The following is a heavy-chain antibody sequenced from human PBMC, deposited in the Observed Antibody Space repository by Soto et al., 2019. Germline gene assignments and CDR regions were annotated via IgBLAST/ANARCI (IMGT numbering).Heavy chain of an antibody. J-gene: IGHJ3*02. D-gene: IGHD1-1*01. V-gene: IGHV1-69*02. Sequence: QVQLVQSGAEVKKPGSSVKVSCKASGGTFSSYTINWVRQAPGQGLEWMGRIIPILGIANYAQKFQGRVTITADKSTSTAYMELSSLRSEDTAVYYCARGKGTYTGDAFDIWGQGTMVTVSS. CDR2: IIPILGIA. CDR1: GGTFSSYT. CDR3: ARGKGTYTGDAFDI.